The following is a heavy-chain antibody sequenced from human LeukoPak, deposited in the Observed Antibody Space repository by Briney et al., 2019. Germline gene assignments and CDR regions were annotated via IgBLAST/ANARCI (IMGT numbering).Heavy chain of an antibody. CDR1: GFTFSSYG. CDR2: ISYDGSNK. CDR3: AKDRFVVVPAAMSKYFQH. V-gene: IGHV3-30*18. J-gene: IGHJ1*01. Sequence: QTGGSLRLSCAASGFTFSSYGMHWVRQAPGKGLEWVAVISYDGSNKYYADSVKGRFTISRDNSENTLYLQMNSLRAEDTAVYYCAKDRFVVVPAAMSKYFQHWGQGTLVTVSS. D-gene: IGHD2-2*01.